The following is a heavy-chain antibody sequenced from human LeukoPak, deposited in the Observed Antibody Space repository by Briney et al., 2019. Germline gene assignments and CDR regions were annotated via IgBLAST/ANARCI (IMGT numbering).Heavy chain of an antibody. Sequence: ASVKVSCKASGYTFTDYCMHWVRQAPGQGLEWMGCINPNSGGADYARKFQGRVTMTRDTSISTAYMELTRLRPDDTAVYYCAKVYYDRAFDYWGQGTLVAVSS. CDR1: GYTFTDYC. D-gene: IGHD3-22*01. V-gene: IGHV1-2*02. CDR2: INPNSGGA. J-gene: IGHJ4*02. CDR3: AKVYYDRAFDY.